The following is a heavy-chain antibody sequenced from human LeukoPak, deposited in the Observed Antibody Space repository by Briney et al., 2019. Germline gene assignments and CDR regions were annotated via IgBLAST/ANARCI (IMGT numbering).Heavy chain of an antibody. Sequence: PGGSLRLSCAASGFTFSSYAMSWVRQAPGMGLEWVSAIGGSDGNTYYADSVKGRFTISRDSSKNSLYLQINSLRADDTAVYYCAKVQYSDYDMNFDSWGQGTLVTVSS. CDR1: GFTFSSYA. D-gene: IGHD5-12*01. CDR3: AKVQYSDYDMNFDS. CDR2: IGGSDGNT. J-gene: IGHJ4*02. V-gene: IGHV3-23*01.